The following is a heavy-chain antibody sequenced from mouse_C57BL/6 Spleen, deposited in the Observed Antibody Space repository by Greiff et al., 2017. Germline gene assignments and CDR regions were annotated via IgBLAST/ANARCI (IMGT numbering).Heavy chain of an antibody. J-gene: IGHJ2*01. CDR1: GFTFSSYD. CDR3: ASDREFVRRVYVDY. V-gene: IGHV5-4*01. D-gene: IGHD3-3*01. CDR2: ISDGGSYT. Sequence: EVQLMESGAGLVKPGGSLKFSCAASGFTFSSYDMSWVRQTPEQRLEWVATISDGGSYTDYPDNVKGRFTISRDNAKNNPYLQMSHLNAEDTAMYSWASDREFVRRVYVDYWGQGTTRTVSS.